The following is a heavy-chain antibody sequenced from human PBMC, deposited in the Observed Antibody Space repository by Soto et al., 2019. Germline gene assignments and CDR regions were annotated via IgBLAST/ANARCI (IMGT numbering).Heavy chain of an antibody. CDR1: GYTFTSYG. Sequence: ASVKVSCKASGYTFTSYGISWVRQAPGQGLEWMGWISAYNGNTNYAQKLQGRATMTTDTSTSTAYMELRSLRSDDTAVYYCARHFWSGYSEQNFDYWGQGTLVTVSS. V-gene: IGHV1-18*04. CDR2: ISAYNGNT. D-gene: IGHD3-3*02. CDR3: ARHFWSGYSEQNFDY. J-gene: IGHJ4*02.